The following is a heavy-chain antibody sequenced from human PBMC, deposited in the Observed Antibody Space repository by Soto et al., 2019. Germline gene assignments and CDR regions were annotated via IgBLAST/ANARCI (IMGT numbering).Heavy chain of an antibody. D-gene: IGHD2-2*01. CDR3: TQYQLPTRWVLDYYGMDV. Sequence: GGSLRLSCTASGFTFGDYAMSWFRQAPGKGLEWVGFIRSKAYGGTTEYAASVKGRFTISRDDSKSIAYLQMNSLKTEDTAVYYCTQYQLPTRWVLDYYGMDVWGQGTTVTVSS. CDR2: IRSKAYGGTT. J-gene: IGHJ6*02. CDR1: GFTFGDYA. V-gene: IGHV3-49*03.